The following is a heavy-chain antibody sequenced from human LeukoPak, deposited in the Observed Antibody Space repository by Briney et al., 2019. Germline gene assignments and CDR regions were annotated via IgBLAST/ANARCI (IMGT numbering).Heavy chain of an antibody. CDR2: IYHSGST. V-gene: IGHV4-38-2*02. D-gene: IGHD3-9*01. CDR1: GYSISSGYY. J-gene: IGHJ5*02. Sequence: KSSETLSLTCTVSGYSISSGYYWGWIRQPPGKGLEWIGSIYHSGSTYYNPSLKSRVTISVDTSKNQFSLKLRSVTAADTAVYYCARLTGYSSESWFDPWGQGTLVTVSS. CDR3: ARLTGYSSESWFDP.